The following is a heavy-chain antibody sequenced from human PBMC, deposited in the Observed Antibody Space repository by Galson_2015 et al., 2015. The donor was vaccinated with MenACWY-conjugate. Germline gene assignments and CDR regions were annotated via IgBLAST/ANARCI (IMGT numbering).Heavy chain of an antibody. D-gene: IGHD1-26*01. CDR3: AKSRGASFYFDS. Sequence: SLRLSCAASRFIFSSYGMHWVRQAPGKGLVWVSRINPGGSSTTHADSVKDRFTISRDNAKNTLYLQMNSLRPEDTAVFYCAKSRGASFYFDSWGQGTLVTVSS. J-gene: IGHJ4*02. CDR2: INPGGSST. V-gene: IGHV3-74*01. CDR1: RFIFSSYG.